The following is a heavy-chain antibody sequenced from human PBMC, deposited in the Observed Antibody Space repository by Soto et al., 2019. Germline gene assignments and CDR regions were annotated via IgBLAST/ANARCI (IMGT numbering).Heavy chain of an antibody. CDR3: ARVGPYDSSGYYYHYFDY. Sequence: QVQLQESGPGLVKPSETLSLTCTVSGGSISSYYWSWIRQPAGKGLEWIGRIYSGGSTYYNPSLKSRVTISVDRSKNQFSLKLSSVTAADTAVYYCARVGPYDSSGYYYHYFDYWGQGTLVTVSS. CDR1: GGSISSYY. J-gene: IGHJ4*02. CDR2: IYSGGST. D-gene: IGHD3-22*01. V-gene: IGHV4-4*07.